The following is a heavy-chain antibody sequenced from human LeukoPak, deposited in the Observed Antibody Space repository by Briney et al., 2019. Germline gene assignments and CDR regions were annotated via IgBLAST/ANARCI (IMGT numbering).Heavy chain of an antibody. CDR2: ISGSGGST. D-gene: IGHD3-3*01. V-gene: IGHV3-23*01. Sequence: GGSLRLSCAASGFTFSSYAMSWVRQAPGKGLEWVSAISGSGGSTYYADSVKGRFTISRDNSKNTLYLQMNSLRAEDTAVYYCARVDALTLRFFSRRAQQFDYWGQGTLVIVSS. CDR3: ARVDALTLRFFSRRAQQFDY. CDR1: GFTFSSYA. J-gene: IGHJ4*02.